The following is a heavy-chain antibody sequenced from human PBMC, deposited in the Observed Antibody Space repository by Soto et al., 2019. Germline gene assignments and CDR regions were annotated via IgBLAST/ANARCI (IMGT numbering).Heavy chain of an antibody. V-gene: IGHV1-3*01. CDR2: INAGNGNT. CDR3: ARVRVSCSGGSCYSAYFDY. J-gene: IGHJ4*02. Sequence: ASVKVSCKASGYTFTSYAMHWVRQAPGQRLEWMGWINAGNGNTKYSQKFQGRVTITRDTSASTAYMELSSLRSEDTAVYYCARVRVSCSGGSCYSAYFDYWGQGTLVTVSS. D-gene: IGHD2-15*01. CDR1: GYTFTSYA.